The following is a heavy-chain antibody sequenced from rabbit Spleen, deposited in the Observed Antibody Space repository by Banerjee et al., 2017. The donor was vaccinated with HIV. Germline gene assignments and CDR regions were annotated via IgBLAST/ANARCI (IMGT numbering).Heavy chain of an antibody. J-gene: IGHJ4*01. CDR1: GVSLNDKDV. D-gene: IGHD1-1*01. V-gene: IGHV1S45*01. Sequence: QEQLEESGGGLVKPEGSLTLTSKASGVSLNDKDVMCWVRQAPGKGLEWIACINIVTGKSVYASWAKGRFTMSRPSSTTVTLQMTSLTAADTATYFCARDLGTSRNLWGPGTLVTVS. CDR2: INIVTGKS. CDR3: ARDLGTSRNL.